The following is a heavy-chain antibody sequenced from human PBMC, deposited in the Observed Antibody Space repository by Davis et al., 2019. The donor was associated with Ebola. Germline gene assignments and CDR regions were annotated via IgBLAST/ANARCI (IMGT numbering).Heavy chain of an antibody. D-gene: IGHD1-7*01. J-gene: IGHJ5*02. CDR1: GYTFISYA. V-gene: IGHV1-18*01. Sequence: ASVKVSCKASGYTFISYAMHWVRQAPGQRLEWMGWISAYNGNTNYAQKLQGRVTMTTDTSTSTAYMELRSLRSDDTAVYYCAIAELGNWFDPWGQGTLVTVSS. CDR2: ISAYNGNT. CDR3: AIAELGNWFDP.